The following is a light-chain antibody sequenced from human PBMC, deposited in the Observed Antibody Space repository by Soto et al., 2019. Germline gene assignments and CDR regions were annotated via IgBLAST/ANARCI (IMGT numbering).Light chain of an antibody. CDR1: SSDVGGYNL. J-gene: IGLJ1*01. Sequence: SVLNQPASLSGSPGQSMTLSCPGTSSDVGGYNLVSWYQQHPGKAPKLIIYEVSKRPSWVSNRFSGSNSGNTASLTISGLQAEDEADYYCCSYAGSSTFPYVFGTGTKVTVL. V-gene: IGLV2-23*02. CDR2: EVS. CDR3: CSYAGSSTFPYV.